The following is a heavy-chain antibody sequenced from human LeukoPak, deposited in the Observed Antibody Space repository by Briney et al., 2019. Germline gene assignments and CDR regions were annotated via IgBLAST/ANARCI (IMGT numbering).Heavy chain of an antibody. V-gene: IGHV3-21*01. CDR1: GFTFSTYS. CDR2: ITSSRIYI. Sequence: GGSLRLSCAASGFTFSTYSMNWVRQAPGKGLEWVSSITSSRIYIYYADSVKGRFTISRDNAKNSLYLQMNSLRAEDTAVYYCARDGSRGNLVTAPDFWGQGTLVTVSS. J-gene: IGHJ4*02. D-gene: IGHD2-21*02. CDR3: ARDGSRGNLVTAPDF.